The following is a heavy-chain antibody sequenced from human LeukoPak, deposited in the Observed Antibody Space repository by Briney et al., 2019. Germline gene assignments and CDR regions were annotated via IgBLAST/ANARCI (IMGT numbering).Heavy chain of an antibody. Sequence: GGSLRLSCAASGFTFSNYWMSWVRQAPGKGLEWVANIKEDGSEKYYMDSVKGRFTISRDDSKNMVYLQMNSLRTEDTAVYFCAREGYSSGWFRLWGQGTLVTVSS. J-gene: IGHJ4*02. V-gene: IGHV3-7*03. CDR3: AREGYSSGWFRL. CDR1: GFTFSNYW. CDR2: IKEDGSEK. D-gene: IGHD6-19*01.